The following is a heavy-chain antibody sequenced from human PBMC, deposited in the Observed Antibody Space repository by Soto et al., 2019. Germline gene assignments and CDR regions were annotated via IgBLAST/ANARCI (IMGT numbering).Heavy chain of an antibody. CDR1: GGSISSSSYY. CDR2: IYYSGST. J-gene: IGHJ4*02. V-gene: IGHV4-39*02. CDR3: ARENSSAPDY. Sequence: QLQLQESGPGLVKPSETLSLTCTVSGGSISSSSYYWGWIRQPPGKGLEWIGSIYYSGSTFYSPSLRSRVTISEDTSKNQFSLRVSSVTAADTAVYYCARENSSAPDYWGQGTLVTVSS. D-gene: IGHD6-25*01.